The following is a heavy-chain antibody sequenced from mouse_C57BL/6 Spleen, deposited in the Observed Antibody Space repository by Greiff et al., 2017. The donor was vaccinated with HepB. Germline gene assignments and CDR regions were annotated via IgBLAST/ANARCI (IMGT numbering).Heavy chain of an antibody. V-gene: IGHV1-52*01. CDR3: ARNYDSSYVFWC. CDR1: GYTFTSYW. Sequence: QVQLQQPGAELVRPGSSVKLSCKASGYTFTSYWMHWVKQRPIHGLEWIGNIDPSDSETNYNQKFKDKATLTVDKSSSTAYMQLSSLTSEDSAVYYCARNYDSSYVFWCWGQGILVTVAA. J-gene: IGHJ3*01. D-gene: IGHD1-1*01. CDR2: IDPSDSET.